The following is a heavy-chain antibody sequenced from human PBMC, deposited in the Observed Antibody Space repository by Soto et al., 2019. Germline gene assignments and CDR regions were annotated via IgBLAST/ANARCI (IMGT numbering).Heavy chain of an antibody. CDR1: GYTFTSYG. D-gene: IGHD2-2*01. CDR3: ARSNHEVVPAKAYYYYMDV. J-gene: IGHJ6*03. V-gene: IGHV1-18*01. Sequence: QVPLVQSGAEVKKPGASVKVSCKASGYTFTSYGISWVRQAPGQGLEWMGWISAYNGNTNYAQKLQGRVTMTTDTSTSTAYMELRSLRSDDTAVYYCARSNHEVVPAKAYYYYMDVWGKGTTVTVSS. CDR2: ISAYNGNT.